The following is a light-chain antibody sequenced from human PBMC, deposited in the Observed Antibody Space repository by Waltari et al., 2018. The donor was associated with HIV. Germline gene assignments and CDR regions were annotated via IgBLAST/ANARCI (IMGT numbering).Light chain of an antibody. CDR3: NSRDSR. V-gene: IGLV3-19*01. CDR2: GKN. CDR1: SLRSYY. Sequence: SSELTQDPAVSVALGQTVRITCQGDSLRSYYASWYQQKPGQAPVLVIYGKNNRPSGIPDRFSGSSSGNTASLTITGAQVEDEADYYCNSRDSRIGGGTKLTVL. J-gene: IGLJ2*01.